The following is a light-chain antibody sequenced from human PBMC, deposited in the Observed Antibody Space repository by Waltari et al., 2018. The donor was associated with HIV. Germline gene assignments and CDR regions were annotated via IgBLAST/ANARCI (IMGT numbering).Light chain of an antibody. CDR1: NIGSKG. V-gene: IGLV3-21*02. CDR2: DDS. J-gene: IGLJ1*01. Sequence: SYVLTQPPSVSVAPGQTASITCGGNNIGSKGVHWYQQKPGQAPVLVVYDDSGRPSRIPERFSGANSGNTATLTISTGEAGDEADYYCQVCDTSNDHPYVFGTGTKVTVL. CDR3: QVCDTSNDHPYV.